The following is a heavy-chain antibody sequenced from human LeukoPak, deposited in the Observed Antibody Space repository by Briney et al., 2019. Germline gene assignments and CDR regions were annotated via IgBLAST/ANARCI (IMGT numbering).Heavy chain of an antibody. Sequence: GGSLRLSCAASGFTFSTYAMHWVRQAPGKGLEWVAIISYDESNKYYTDSVKGRFTISRDNSKNTLYLQMNSLRAEDTAVYYCARDLGGSRYYFDYWGQGTLVTVSS. CDR1: GFTFSTYA. CDR3: ARDLGGSRYYFDY. V-gene: IGHV3-30-3*01. J-gene: IGHJ4*02. CDR2: ISYDESNK. D-gene: IGHD3-16*01.